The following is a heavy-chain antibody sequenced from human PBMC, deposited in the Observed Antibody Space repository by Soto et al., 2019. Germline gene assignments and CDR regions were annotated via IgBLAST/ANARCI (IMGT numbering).Heavy chain of an antibody. Sequence: GASVKVSCKASGYTFTSYGISWVRQAPGQGLEWMGWISAYNGNTNYAQKLQGRVTMTTDTSTSTAYMELRSLRSDDTAVYYCARAGMEWLSWPNWDAPPGQRTLVTVSS. J-gene: IGHJ5*02. CDR1: GYTFTSYG. CDR2: ISAYNGNT. D-gene: IGHD3-3*01. CDR3: ARAGMEWLSWPNWDAP. V-gene: IGHV1-18*01.